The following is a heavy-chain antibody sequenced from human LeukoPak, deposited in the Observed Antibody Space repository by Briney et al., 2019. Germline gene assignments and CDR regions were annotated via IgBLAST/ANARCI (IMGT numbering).Heavy chain of an antibody. V-gene: IGHV4-30-2*05. J-gene: IGHJ4*02. CDR2: IYHSGST. CDR1: GGSISSGGYS. Sequence: SSQTLSLTCAVSGGSISSGGYSWSWIRQPPGKGLEWIGYIYHSGSTYYNPSLKSRVTISVDTSKNQFSLKLSSVTAADTAVYYCARVPRYSYGLSYYFDYWGQGTLVTVSS. CDR3: ARVPRYSYGLSYYFDY. D-gene: IGHD5-18*01.